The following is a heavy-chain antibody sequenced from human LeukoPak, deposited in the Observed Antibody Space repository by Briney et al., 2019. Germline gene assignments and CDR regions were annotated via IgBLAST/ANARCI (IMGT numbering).Heavy chain of an antibody. CDR2: ISVSGGRT. V-gene: IGHV3-23*01. J-gene: IGHJ4*02. Sequence: GGSLRLSCAASGFTFSSYAMSWVRQAPGKGLEWVSSISVSGGRTDYADSVKGRFTISRDNSKNALYLQMNSLRAEDTAVYYCARAAWGYYDSSGYYSGAIDSWGQGTLVTVSS. CDR3: ARAAWGYYDSSGYYSGAIDS. D-gene: IGHD3-22*01. CDR1: GFTFSSYA.